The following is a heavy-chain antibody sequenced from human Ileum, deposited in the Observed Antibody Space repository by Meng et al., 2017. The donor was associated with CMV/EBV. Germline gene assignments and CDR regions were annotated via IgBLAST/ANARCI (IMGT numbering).Heavy chain of an antibody. J-gene: IGHJ6*02. D-gene: IGHD1-1*01. CDR1: AFRVSENY. Sequence: GESLKISCAASAFRVSENYINWVRPAPRKGLEWVSVIYGAGTTYYADSVKGRFTISRDNSKNTVFLQMNSLRGEDTAVYYCAGECGRPNGMDVWGQGTTVTVSS. CDR2: IYGAGTT. CDR3: AGECGRPNGMDV. V-gene: IGHV3-53*01.